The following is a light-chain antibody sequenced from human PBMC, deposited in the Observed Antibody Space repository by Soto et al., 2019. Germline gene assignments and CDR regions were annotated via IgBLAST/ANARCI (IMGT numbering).Light chain of an antibody. CDR1: ESVSSY. J-gene: IGKJ2*01. CDR3: QHRSNWPPYT. Sequence: EIVLTQSPATLSLSPGERATLSCRASESVSSYLAWYQQKPGQTPRLLIYDASSRATGIPARFSGSGSGTDLTLTISSLEPEDFAVYYCQHRSNWPPYTFGQGTKLEIK. CDR2: DAS. V-gene: IGKV3-11*01.